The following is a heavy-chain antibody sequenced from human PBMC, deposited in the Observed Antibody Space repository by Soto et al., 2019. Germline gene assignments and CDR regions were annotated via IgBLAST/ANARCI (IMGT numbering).Heavy chain of an antibody. Sequence: GGSLRLSCAASGFTFDDYAMHWVRLAPGKGLEWVSGISWNSGSIGYADSVKGRFTISRDNAKNSLYLQMNSLRAEDTALYYCAKATLLWFGEFDYWGQGTLVTVSS. J-gene: IGHJ4*02. CDR1: GFTFDDYA. CDR2: ISWNSGSI. V-gene: IGHV3-9*01. CDR3: AKATLLWFGEFDY. D-gene: IGHD3-10*01.